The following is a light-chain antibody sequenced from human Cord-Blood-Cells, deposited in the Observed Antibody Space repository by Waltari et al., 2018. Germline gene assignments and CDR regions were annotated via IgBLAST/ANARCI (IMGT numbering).Light chain of an antibody. CDR1: QSVSSSY. J-gene: IGKJ2*03. Sequence: EHVLTQSPGTLSLSPGARATLSCRASQSVSSSYLAWYQQKPGQAPRLLIYGASSRATGIPDRFSGSGSGTDFTLTISRLEPEDFAVYYCQQYGSSPLYSFGQGTKLEIK. CDR3: QQYGSSPLYS. V-gene: IGKV3-20*01. CDR2: GAS.